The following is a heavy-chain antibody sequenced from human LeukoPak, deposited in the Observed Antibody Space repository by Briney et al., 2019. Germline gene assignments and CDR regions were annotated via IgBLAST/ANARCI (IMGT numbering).Heavy chain of an antibody. J-gene: IGHJ4*02. CDR2: IKQDGSEK. Sequence: PGGSLRLSCAASGFTFSSYAMSWVRQAPGKGLEWVANIKQDGSEKYYVDSVKGRFTISRDNAKNSLYLQMNSLRAEDTAVYYCAKGNCRGTSCYSDYWGQGTLVTVSS. D-gene: IGHD2-2*02. CDR3: AKGNCRGTSCYSDY. CDR1: GFTFSSYA. V-gene: IGHV3-7*05.